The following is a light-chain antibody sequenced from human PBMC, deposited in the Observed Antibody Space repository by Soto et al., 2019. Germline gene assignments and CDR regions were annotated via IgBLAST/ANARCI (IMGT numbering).Light chain of an antibody. V-gene: IGKV3-20*01. CDR3: QQYTSSPRA. CDR1: QSISSTF. CDR2: AAS. Sequence: ELVLTQSPGTLSLSPGERATLSCRASQSISSTFVAWYQQKPGQAPRLLIYAASSRATGIPDRFSGSGSGTDYTLTISRLEPEDFALYYCQQYTSSPRAFGQGTKVDIK. J-gene: IGKJ1*01.